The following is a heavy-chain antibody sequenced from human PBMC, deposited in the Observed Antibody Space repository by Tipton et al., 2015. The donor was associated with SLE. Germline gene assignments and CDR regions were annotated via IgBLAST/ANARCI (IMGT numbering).Heavy chain of an antibody. J-gene: IGHJ6*03. V-gene: IGHV4-59*01. CDR1: GGSISSYY. CDR2: IYYSGST. CDR3: ARGTKLGNHYYYYYIDV. Sequence: LRLSCTVSGGSISSYYWSWIRQPPGKGLEWIGYIYYSGSTNYNPSLKSRVTISVDTSKNQFSLKLSSVTAADTAVYYCARGTKLGNHYYYYYIDVWGKGTTVTVSS. D-gene: IGHD7-27*01.